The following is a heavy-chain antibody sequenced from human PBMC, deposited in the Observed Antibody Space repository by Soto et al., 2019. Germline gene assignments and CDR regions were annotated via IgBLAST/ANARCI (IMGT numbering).Heavy chain of an antibody. J-gene: IGHJ5*02. Sequence: QVQLVQSGAEVKKPGASVKVSCRASGYTFTNYGFTWVRQAPGQGLEWMGWISAYNGNANYGQNFQDRVTMTTDTATSTAHMELRSLRYDDTAIYYCARGSRFDWFDPWGQGTLVTVSS. D-gene: IGHD3-3*01. V-gene: IGHV1-18*04. CDR1: GYTFTNYG. CDR3: ARGSRFDWFDP. CDR2: ISAYNGNA.